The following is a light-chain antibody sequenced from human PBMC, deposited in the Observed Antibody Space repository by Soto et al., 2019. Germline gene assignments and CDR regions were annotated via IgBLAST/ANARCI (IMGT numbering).Light chain of an antibody. CDR1: QGISRS. Sequence: SSVSASVGDRVTISCQASQGISRSLAWYQQKPGKAPKLLIYAASSLQSGVPSRFSGSGFGTDFTLTIISLQPEDSAIYYCPQADIFPIPFGQ. J-gene: IGKJ5*01. CDR2: AAS. CDR3: PQADIFPIP. V-gene: IGKV1D-12*01.